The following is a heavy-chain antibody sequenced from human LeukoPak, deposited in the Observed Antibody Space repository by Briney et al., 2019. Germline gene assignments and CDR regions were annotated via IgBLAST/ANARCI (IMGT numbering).Heavy chain of an antibody. CDR3: AKAPAYCGGDCYSDY. J-gene: IGHJ4*02. CDR2: IRYDGSNK. D-gene: IGHD2-21*01. CDR1: GFTFSCCG. V-gene: IGHV3-30*02. Sequence: GGSLRLSCAASGFTFSCCGIHWVRQAPGKGLEWVAFIRYDGSNKYYADSVKGRFTISRDNSKNTLYLQMNGLRAEDTAVYYCAKAPAYCGGDCYSDYWGQGTLVTVSS.